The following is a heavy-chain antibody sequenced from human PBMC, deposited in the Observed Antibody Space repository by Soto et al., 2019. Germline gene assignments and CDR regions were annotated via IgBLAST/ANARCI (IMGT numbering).Heavy chain of an antibody. CDR2: INPSGGST. Sequence: QVQLVQSGAEVKKPGASVKISCKASGYTFTSYYMHWVRQAPGQGLEWMGIINPSGGSTSYPQTFQAGVTMTSDTSTSTVYMELSSLRSEDTAVYYCAREDGYNYLNYWGQGTLVTVSS. V-gene: IGHV1-46*01. CDR3: AREDGYNYLNY. J-gene: IGHJ4*02. D-gene: IGHD5-12*01. CDR1: GYTFTSYY.